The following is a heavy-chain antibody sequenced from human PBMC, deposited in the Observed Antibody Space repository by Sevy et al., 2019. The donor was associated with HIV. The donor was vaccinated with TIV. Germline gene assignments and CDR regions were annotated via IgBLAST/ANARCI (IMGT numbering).Heavy chain of an antibody. V-gene: IGHV3-53*01. Sequence: GGSLRLSCAASGFTVSSNYMSWVRQAPGKGLEWVSVIYSGGRTYYADSVKGRFTISRDNSKNTLYLKMNSLRAEDTAVYYCAREVRGGYFYYGMDVWGQGTTVTVSS. CDR3: AREVRGGYFYYGMDV. CDR1: GFTVSSNY. J-gene: IGHJ6*02. CDR2: IYSGGRT. D-gene: IGHD3-10*01.